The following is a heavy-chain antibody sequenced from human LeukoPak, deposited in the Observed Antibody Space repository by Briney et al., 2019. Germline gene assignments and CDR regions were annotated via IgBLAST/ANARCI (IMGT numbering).Heavy chain of an antibody. Sequence: GGSLRLSCAASGFTFSSYGMHWVRQAPGKGLEWVSVLYSGGSTQYTDSVKGRFTISRDNSENTLYLQMNSLRPEDTALYYCAAKGFGYNGSYVFAFWGQGALVTVSS. CDR1: GFTFSSYG. V-gene: IGHV3-66*01. CDR3: AAKGFGYNGSYVFAF. J-gene: IGHJ4*02. CDR2: LYSGGST. D-gene: IGHD1-26*01.